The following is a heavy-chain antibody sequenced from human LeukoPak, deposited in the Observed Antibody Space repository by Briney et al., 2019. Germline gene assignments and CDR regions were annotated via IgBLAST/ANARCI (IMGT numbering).Heavy chain of an antibody. CDR1: GFTFSSYA. D-gene: IGHD6-19*01. J-gene: IGHJ4*02. V-gene: IGHV3-23*01. CDR3: AKDATGYSSGGGYFDY. CDR2: ISGSGGGT. Sequence: GGSLRLSCAASGFTFSSYAMRWVRQAPGKGLEWVSAISGSGGGTYYADSVKGRFTISRDNSENTLYLQMNSLRAEDTAMYYCAKDATGYSSGGGYFDYWGQGALVTVSS.